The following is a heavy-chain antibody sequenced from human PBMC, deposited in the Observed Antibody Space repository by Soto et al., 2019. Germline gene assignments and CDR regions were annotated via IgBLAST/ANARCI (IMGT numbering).Heavy chain of an antibody. D-gene: IGHD3-3*01. CDR3: ARGDYDFWSGYYTDGWFAP. J-gene: IGHJ5*02. Sequence: QVQLVQSGAEVKKPGASVKVSCKASGYTFTGYYMHWVRQAPGQGLEWMGWINPNSGGTNYAQKFQGWVTMTRDTSISTAYMELSRLRSDDTAVYYCARGDYDFWSGYYTDGWFAPWGQGTLVTVSS. V-gene: IGHV1-2*04. CDR1: GYTFTGYY. CDR2: INPNSGGT.